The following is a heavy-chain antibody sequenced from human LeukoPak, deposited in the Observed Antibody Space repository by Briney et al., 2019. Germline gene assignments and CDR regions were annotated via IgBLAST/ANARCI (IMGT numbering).Heavy chain of an antibody. V-gene: IGHV3-53*01. CDR3: ARESPDDYGGRPYGFSYWYFDL. J-gene: IGHJ2*01. D-gene: IGHD4-23*01. CDR2: IYSGGST. CDR1: GFTVSSTY. Sequence: GGFLRLSCAASGFTVSSTYMSWVRQAPGKGLEWVSVIYSGGSTYYADSVKGRFTISRDNSKNTLYLQMSGLRAEDTAVYYCARESPDDYGGRPYGFSYWYFDLWGRGTLVTVSS.